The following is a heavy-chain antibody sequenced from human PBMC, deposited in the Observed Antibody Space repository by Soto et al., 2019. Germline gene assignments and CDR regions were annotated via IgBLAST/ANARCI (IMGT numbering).Heavy chain of an antibody. J-gene: IGHJ6*02. CDR2: INPNSGGT. V-gene: IGHV1-2*04. CDR1: GYTFTGYY. CDR3: ARAIFGVPLYGMDV. D-gene: IGHD3-3*01. Sequence: GASVKVSCKASGYTFTGYYMHWVRQAPGQGLEWMGWINPNSGGTNYAQKFQGWVTMTRDTSISTAYMELSRLRSDDTAVYYCARAIFGVPLYGMDVWGQGTMVTVSS.